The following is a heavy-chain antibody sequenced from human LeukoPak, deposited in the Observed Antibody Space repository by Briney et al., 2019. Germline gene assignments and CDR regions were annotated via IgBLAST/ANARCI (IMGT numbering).Heavy chain of an antibody. J-gene: IGHJ4*02. Sequence: GGSLRLSCAASGLTFSSYGMHWVRQAPGKGLEWVAVISYDGSNKYYADSVKGRFTISRDNSKNTLYLQMNSLRAEDTAVYYCARGVSTAPDYWGQGTLVTVSS. CDR3: ARGVSTAPDY. CDR2: ISYDGSNK. V-gene: IGHV3-30*19. CDR1: GLTFSSYG. D-gene: IGHD5/OR15-5a*01.